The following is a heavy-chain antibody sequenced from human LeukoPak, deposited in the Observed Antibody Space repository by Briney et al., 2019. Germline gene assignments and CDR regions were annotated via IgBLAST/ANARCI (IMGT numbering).Heavy chain of an antibody. CDR2: TRNKANSYTT. V-gene: IGHV3-72*01. Sequence: GGSLRLSCAASGFTFSSYSMNWVRQAPGKGLEWVGRTRNKANSYTTEYAASVKGRFTISRDDSKNSLYLQMNSLKTEDTAVYYCASLFDYWGQGTLVTVSS. J-gene: IGHJ4*02. CDR3: ASLFDY. CDR1: GFTFSSYS.